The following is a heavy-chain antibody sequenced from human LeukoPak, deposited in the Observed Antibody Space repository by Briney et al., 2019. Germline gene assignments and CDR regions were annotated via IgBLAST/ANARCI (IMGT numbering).Heavy chain of an antibody. V-gene: IGHV1-69*04. CDR3: VRVPINYDSSGYFQVGMDV. J-gene: IGHJ6*02. D-gene: IGHD3-22*01. Sequence: GASVKVSCKASGGTFSSYAISWVRQAPGQGLEWMGRIIPIFSIANYAQKFQGRVTITADKSTSTAYMELSSLRSEDTAVYYCVRVPINYDSSGYFQVGMDVWGQGTTVTVSS. CDR2: IIPIFSIA. CDR1: GGTFSSYA.